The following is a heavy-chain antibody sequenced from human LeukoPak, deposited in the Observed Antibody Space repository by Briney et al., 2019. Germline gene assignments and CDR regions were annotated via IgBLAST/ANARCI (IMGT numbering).Heavy chain of an antibody. Sequence: SETLSLTCTVSGASISGYYWSWIRQPPGKGLEWIGNIYYTGSTNYKPSLKSRVTISVDTSKNQFSLELSSVTAADTAVYYCARERRGYSGFHFDFWGQGTLVTVSS. V-gene: IGHV4-59*01. J-gene: IGHJ4*02. CDR1: GASISGYY. CDR2: IYYTGST. CDR3: ARERRGYSGFHFDF. D-gene: IGHD5-12*01.